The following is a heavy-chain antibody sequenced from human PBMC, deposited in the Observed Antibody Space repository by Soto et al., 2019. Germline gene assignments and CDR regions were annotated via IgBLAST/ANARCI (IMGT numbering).Heavy chain of an antibody. D-gene: IGHD4-17*01. V-gene: IGHV3-73*01. CDR2: IRSKANSYAT. Sequence: EVQLVESGGGLVQPGGSLKLSCAASGFTFSGSAMHWVRQASGKGLEWVGRIRSKANSYATAYAASVKGRFTISRDDSKNTAYLQMNSLKTEDTAVYYCTSEVTDYGGYGRYWGQGTLVTVSS. J-gene: IGHJ4*02. CDR3: TSEVTDYGGYGRY. CDR1: GFTFSGSA.